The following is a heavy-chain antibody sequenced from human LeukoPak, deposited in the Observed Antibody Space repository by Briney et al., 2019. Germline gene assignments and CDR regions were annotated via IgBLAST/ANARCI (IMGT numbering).Heavy chain of an antibody. V-gene: IGHV3-30-3*01. Sequence: PGRSLRLSCAASGFTFSSYAMHWVRQAPGKGLEWVAVISYDGSNKYYADSVKGRFTISRDNSKNTLYLQINSLRAEDTAVYYCARARRGYRNYYYYGMDVWGQGTTVTVSS. CDR3: ARARRGYRNYYYYGMDV. CDR2: ISYDGSNK. CDR1: GFTFSSYA. J-gene: IGHJ6*02. D-gene: IGHD5-18*01.